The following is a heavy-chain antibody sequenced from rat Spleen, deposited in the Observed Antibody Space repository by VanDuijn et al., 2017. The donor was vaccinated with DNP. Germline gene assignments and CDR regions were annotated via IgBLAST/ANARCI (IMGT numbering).Heavy chain of an antibody. D-gene: IGHD1-8*01. CDR1: GYTFTTYY. Sequence: QVQLRQSGAEPAKPGSSVKISCKASGYTFTTYYISWIKQTTGQGLEYIGYINTGSGSTNYNEKFKGKATLTVDKSSSTAFTQFSSLTPDDSAVYYCARRRLPYWYFDFWGPGTKVTVSS. J-gene: IGHJ1*01. CDR2: INTGSGST. CDR3: ARRRLPYWYFDF. V-gene: IGHV1-43*01.